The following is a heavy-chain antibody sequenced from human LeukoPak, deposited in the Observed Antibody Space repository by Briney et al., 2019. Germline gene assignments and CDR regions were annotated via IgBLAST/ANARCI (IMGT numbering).Heavy chain of an antibody. D-gene: IGHD3-22*01. V-gene: IGHV4-34*01. CDR1: GGSFSGYY. Sequence: SETLSLTCAVYGGSFSGYYWSWIRQPPGKGLEWIGEINHSGSTNYNPSLKSRVTISVDTSKNQFSLKLSSVTAADTAVYYCARHPGVYDSSGYYIPFDYWGQGALVTVSS. CDR3: ARHPGVYDSSGYYIPFDY. CDR2: INHSGST. J-gene: IGHJ4*02.